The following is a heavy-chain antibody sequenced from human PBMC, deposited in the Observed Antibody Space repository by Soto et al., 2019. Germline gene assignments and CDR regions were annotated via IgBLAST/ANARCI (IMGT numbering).Heavy chain of an antibody. CDR2: ISFDGNNE. J-gene: IGHJ4*02. D-gene: IGHD2-21*02. CDR3: ARGDAIGGDCYSCTPLEY. CDR1: GFSFSNYA. Sequence: QVQMVESGGGVVQPGRSLRLSCAASGFSFSNYAMHWVRQAPGKGLEWLAIISFDGNNEYYADSVKDRFTIARDNSKNTLYLEKNSLRADDTAVFYCARGDAIGGDCYSCTPLEYWGQGTLVTVA. V-gene: IGHV3-30-3*01.